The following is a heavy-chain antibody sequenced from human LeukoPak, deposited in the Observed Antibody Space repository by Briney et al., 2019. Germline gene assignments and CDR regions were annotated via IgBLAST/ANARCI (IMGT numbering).Heavy chain of an antibody. CDR1: GFTFSSYE. CDR3: ARVELDNSRSYERDFDY. CDR2: IKQYGGDK. D-gene: IGHD3-10*01. Sequence: GGSLRLSCAASGFTFSSYEMNWVRQAPGKGLEWVATIKQYGGDKYYVDSVKGRFTISRDNVENSLYLQMNSLTSEDTAVYYCARVELDNSRSYERDFDYWGQGTLVTVSS. V-gene: IGHV3-7*01. J-gene: IGHJ4*02.